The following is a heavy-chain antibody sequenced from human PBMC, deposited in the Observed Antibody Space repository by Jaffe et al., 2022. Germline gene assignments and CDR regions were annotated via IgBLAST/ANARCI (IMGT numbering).Heavy chain of an antibody. D-gene: IGHD4-17*01. CDR1: GFTFSSYW. Sequence: EVQLVESGGGLVQPGGSLRLSCAASGFTFSSYWMSWVRQAPGKGLEWVANIKQDGSEKYYVDSVKGRFTISRDNAKNSLYLQMNSLRAEDTAVYYCARGGYGDYGYYYMDVWGKGTTVTVSS. V-gene: IGHV3-7*01. J-gene: IGHJ6*03. CDR2: IKQDGSEK. CDR3: ARGGYGDYGYYYMDV.